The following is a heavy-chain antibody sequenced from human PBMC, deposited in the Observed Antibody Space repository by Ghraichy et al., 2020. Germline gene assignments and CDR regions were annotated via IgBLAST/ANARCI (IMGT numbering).Heavy chain of an antibody. Sequence: SETLSLTCTVSGDSITSHYWSWIRQPPGKGLEWIGYIHYSGSTNYNPSLKSRVTISVDTSKNQFSLKLSSVTAADTAVYYCARAPSTGWYYFDYWGQGTLVTVSS. CDR2: IHYSGST. CDR3: ARAPSTGWYYFDY. J-gene: IGHJ4*02. CDR1: GDSITSHY. D-gene: IGHD6-19*01. V-gene: IGHV4-59*11.